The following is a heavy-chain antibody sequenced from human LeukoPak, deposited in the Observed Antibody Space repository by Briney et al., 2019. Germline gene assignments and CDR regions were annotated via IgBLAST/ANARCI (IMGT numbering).Heavy chain of an antibody. V-gene: IGHV4-28*05. CDR1: GYSISTSNY. Sequence: SDTLSLTCAVSGYSISTSNYRVWIRQPPGKGLEWIGHIYYSGTIYDNPSLRSRVTMSVDTSKNQFSLKLTSVTAVDTAVYYCARRATTGPTKAAFDIWGQGTVVTVSS. CDR3: ARRATTGPTKAAFDI. J-gene: IGHJ3*02. D-gene: IGHD4-17*01. CDR2: IYYSGTI.